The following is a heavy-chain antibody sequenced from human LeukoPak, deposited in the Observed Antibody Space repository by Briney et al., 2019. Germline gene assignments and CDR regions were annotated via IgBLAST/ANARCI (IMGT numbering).Heavy chain of an antibody. CDR1: GGSISSYY. V-gene: IGHV4-59*01. CDR3: ARHFYDSSGLTYFDF. J-gene: IGHJ2*01. D-gene: IGHD3-22*01. Sequence: WETLSLTCTVSGGSISSYYWSWIRQPTGKGLEWVGYFSYSGSTDYNPSLKSRVTMSVDTAKSQFSLKLRAVTAADSAVYYCARHFYDSSGLTYFDFWGRGILVTVSS. CDR2: FSYSGST.